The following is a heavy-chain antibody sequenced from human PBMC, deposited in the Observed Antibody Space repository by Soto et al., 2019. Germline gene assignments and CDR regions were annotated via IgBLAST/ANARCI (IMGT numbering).Heavy chain of an antibody. Sequence: QVQLVQSGAEVKKPGASVKVSCKASGYTFTSYYMHWVRQAPGQGLEWMGIINPSGGSTSYAQKFQGRVTMTGDTSTSTVYMELSSLRSEDTAVYYCATLKGYCSGGSCYSGASYYYYGMDVWGQGTTVTVSS. J-gene: IGHJ6*02. D-gene: IGHD2-15*01. V-gene: IGHV1-46*01. CDR1: GYTFTSYY. CDR2: INPSGGST. CDR3: ATLKGYCSGGSCYSGASYYYYGMDV.